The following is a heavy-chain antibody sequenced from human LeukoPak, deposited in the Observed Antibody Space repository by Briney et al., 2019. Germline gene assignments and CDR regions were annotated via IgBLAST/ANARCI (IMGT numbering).Heavy chain of an antibody. V-gene: IGHV1-2*04. Sequence: ASVKVSCKASGYTFTGYYMHWVRQAPGQGLEWMGWINPNSGGTNYAQKFQGWVTMTRDTSISTAYMELSRLRSDDTAVYYCARGGKTRYYDFWSGYYEAGYWGQGTLVTVSS. CDR2: INPNSGGT. CDR3: ARGGKTRYYDFWSGYYEAGY. D-gene: IGHD3-3*01. J-gene: IGHJ4*02. CDR1: GYTFTGYY.